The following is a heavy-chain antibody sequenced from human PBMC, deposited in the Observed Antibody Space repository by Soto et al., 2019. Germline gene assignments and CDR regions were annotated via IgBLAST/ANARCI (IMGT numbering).Heavy chain of an antibody. CDR3: ASFYCSSTSCYHPEYFQH. D-gene: IGHD2-2*01. V-gene: IGHV1-69*01. CDR1: GGTFSSYA. CDR2: IIPIFGTA. J-gene: IGHJ1*01. Sequence: QVQLVQSGAEVRKPGSSVKVSCKASGGTFSSYAISWVRQAPGQGLEWMGGIIPIFGTANYAQKFQGRVTITADECTSTAYRELSSLRSEDTAVYYCASFYCSSTSCYHPEYFQHWGQGTLVTVSS.